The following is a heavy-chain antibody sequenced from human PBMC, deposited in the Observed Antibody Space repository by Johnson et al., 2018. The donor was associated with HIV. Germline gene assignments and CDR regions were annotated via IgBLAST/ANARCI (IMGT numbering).Heavy chain of an antibody. J-gene: IGHJ3*02. Sequence: VQLVESGGGLVQPGGSLRLSCAASGFTVSSNYMSWVRQAPGKGLEWVSVIYSGGSTYYADSVQGRFTISRDNSKNTLYLQMNSLRAEDTAVYYCASSRRGQQLVPLAFDIWGQGTMVTVSS. CDR2: IYSGGST. CDR1: GFTVSSNY. D-gene: IGHD6-13*01. V-gene: IGHV3-66*02. CDR3: ASSRRGQQLVPLAFDI.